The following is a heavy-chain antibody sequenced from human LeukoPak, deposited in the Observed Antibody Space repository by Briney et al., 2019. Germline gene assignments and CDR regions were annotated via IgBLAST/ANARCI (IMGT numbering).Heavy chain of an antibody. D-gene: IGHD3-9*01. CDR3: SRRGRDRDWFPRTLDY. Sequence: PSETLSLTCAVCGESFRDFFWAGVRQTPGKGLEGIGEINDSGTTNYNPSLKSRATISIDPSNNQFFLRMTSVTAADTAVYYCSRRGRDRDWFPRTLDYWGQGIPVFVSS. CDR2: INDSGTT. J-gene: IGHJ4*02. V-gene: IGHV4-34*01. CDR1: GESFRDFF.